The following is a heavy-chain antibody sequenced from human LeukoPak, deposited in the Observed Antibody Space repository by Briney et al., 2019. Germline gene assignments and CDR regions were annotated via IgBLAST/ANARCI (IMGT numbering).Heavy chain of an antibody. V-gene: IGHV1-2*06. Sequence: GASVKVSCKVSGYTFTGYYMHWVRQAPGQGLEWMGRNDPNSGGTNYAQKFQGRVTMTRDTSISTAYMELSRLRSDDTAVYYCARATNYYDSSGYYYLDAEYFQHWGQGTLVTVSS. CDR3: ARATNYYDSSGYYYLDAEYFQH. CDR2: NDPNSGGT. J-gene: IGHJ1*01. D-gene: IGHD3-22*01. CDR1: GYTFTGYY.